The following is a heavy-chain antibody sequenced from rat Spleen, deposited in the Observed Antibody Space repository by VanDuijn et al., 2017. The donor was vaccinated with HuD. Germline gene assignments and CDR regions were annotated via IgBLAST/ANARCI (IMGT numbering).Heavy chain of an antibody. V-gene: IGHV2-30*01. J-gene: IGHJ2*01. CDR2: IWTGGST. Sequence: QVQLKESGPGLVQPSQTLSLTCTVSGFSLTSYNVHWVRQPTGKGLEWMGVIWTGGSTDYNSALKSRLSISRDTSKSQVFLKMNSLQTEDTATYYCARGSYFDYWGQGVMVTVSS. CDR1: GFSLTSYN. CDR3: ARGSYFDY.